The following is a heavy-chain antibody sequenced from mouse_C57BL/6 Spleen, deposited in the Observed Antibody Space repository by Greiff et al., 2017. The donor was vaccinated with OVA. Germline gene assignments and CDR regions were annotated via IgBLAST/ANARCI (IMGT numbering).Heavy chain of an antibody. CDR2: IYPRSGNT. CDR1: GYTFTSYG. V-gene: IGHV1-81*01. Sequence: VKLMESGAELARPGASVKLSCKASGYTFTSYGISWVKQRTGQGLEWIGEIYPRSGNTYYNEKFKGKATLTADKSSSTAYMELRSLTSEDSAVYFCARRGYDPYARDYWGQGTSVTVSS. D-gene: IGHD2-3*01. J-gene: IGHJ4*01. CDR3: ARRGYDPYARDY.